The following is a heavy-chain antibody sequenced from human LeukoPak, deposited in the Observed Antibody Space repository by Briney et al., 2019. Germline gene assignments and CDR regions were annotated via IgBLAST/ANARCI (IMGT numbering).Heavy chain of an antibody. Sequence: GASVKLSCKASGGTFSSYAISWVRQAPGHGLEWMGRIIPILGIANYAQKFQGRVTITADKSTSTAYMELSSLRSEDTAVYYCARDDIVVVPAAHYYYYGMDVWGQGTTVTVSS. V-gene: IGHV1-69*04. J-gene: IGHJ6*02. CDR1: GGTFSSYA. CDR3: ARDDIVVVPAAHYYYYGMDV. D-gene: IGHD2-2*01. CDR2: IIPILGIA.